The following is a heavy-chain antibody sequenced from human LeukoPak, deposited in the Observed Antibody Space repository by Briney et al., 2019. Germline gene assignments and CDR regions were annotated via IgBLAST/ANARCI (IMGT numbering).Heavy chain of an antibody. J-gene: IGHJ5*02. CDR2: ISLGGGTT. V-gene: IGHV3-23*01. Sequence: GGSLRLSCAASGFTFSSHAMNWVRQAPGKGLEWVSGISLGGGTTYYADSVKGRFTISRDTSKNTLYLQMNSLRAEDTAVYYCAREVGATRGLDPWGQGTLVTVSS. D-gene: IGHD1-26*01. CDR3: AREVGATRGLDP. CDR1: GFTFSSHA.